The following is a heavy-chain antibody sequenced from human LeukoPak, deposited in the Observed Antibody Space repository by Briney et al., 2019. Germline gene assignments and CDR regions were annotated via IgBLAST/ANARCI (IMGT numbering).Heavy chain of an antibody. CDR3: RLVTLRDYYFDY. Sequence: ASVKVSCKVSGYTLTELSMHWVRQAPGKGLEWMGGFDPEDGETIYAQKFRGRVTMTEDTSTDTAYMELSSLRSEDTAVYYCRLVTLRDYYFDYWGQGTLVTVSS. J-gene: IGHJ4*02. CDR1: GYTLTELS. CDR2: FDPEDGET. D-gene: IGHD3-9*01. V-gene: IGHV1-24*01.